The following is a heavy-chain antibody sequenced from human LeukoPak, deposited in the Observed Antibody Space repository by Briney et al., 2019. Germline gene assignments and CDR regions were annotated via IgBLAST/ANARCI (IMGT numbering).Heavy chain of an antibody. J-gene: IGHJ4*02. Sequence: ASVKVSCKASGGTFSSYAISWVRQAPGQGLEWIGGIIPIFGTANYAQKFQGRVTITADESTSTAYMELSSLRSEDTAVYYCARGYTYYDFWSGYSTWGQGTLVTVSS. CDR2: IIPIFGTA. CDR3: ARGYTYYDFWSGYST. V-gene: IGHV1-69*13. CDR1: GGTFSSYA. D-gene: IGHD3-3*01.